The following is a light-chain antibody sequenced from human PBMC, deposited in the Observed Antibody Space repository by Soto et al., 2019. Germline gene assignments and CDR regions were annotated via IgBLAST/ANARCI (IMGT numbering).Light chain of an antibody. CDR2: SAS. V-gene: IGKV3-20*01. CDR1: QGVTSTY. Sequence: EIVLTQSPGTLSMSPGERATLSCRASQGVTSTYLAWYQHKPGQAPRLLIYSASTRATGLPDRFSGSGSGTDFTLTISRLEPEDFAVYYCQQYGDSPWTFGLGTKVEIE. J-gene: IGKJ1*01. CDR3: QQYGDSPWT.